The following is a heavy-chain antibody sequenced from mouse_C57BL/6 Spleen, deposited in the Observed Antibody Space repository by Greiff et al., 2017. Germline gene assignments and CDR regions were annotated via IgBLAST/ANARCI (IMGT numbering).Heavy chain of an antibody. CDR3: AIGSSYGDAMDY. Sequence: QVQLKQPGAELVKPGASVKVSCKASGYTFTSYWMHWVKQRPGQGLEWIGRIHPSDSDTNYNQKFKGKATLTVDKSSSTAYMQLSSLTSEDSAVYYCAIGSSYGDAMDYWGQGTSVTVSS. CDR2: IHPSDSDT. D-gene: IGHD1-1*01. V-gene: IGHV1-74*01. CDR1: GYTFTSYW. J-gene: IGHJ4*01.